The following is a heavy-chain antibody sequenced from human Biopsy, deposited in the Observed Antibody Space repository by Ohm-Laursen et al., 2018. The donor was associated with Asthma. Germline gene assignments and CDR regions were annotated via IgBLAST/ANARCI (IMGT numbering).Heavy chain of an antibody. D-gene: IGHD3-3*01. Sequence: SLRLSCAASGFVFRSQGMHWVRQAPGKGLEWVAVVSYDGGVVHYADSMKGRFTISRDNAKSTLYLQMNRLRTDDTAVYFCAKRRGYSDLTDFDHWGQGTLVTVSS. CDR1: GFVFRSQG. CDR2: VSYDGGVV. J-gene: IGHJ4*02. CDR3: AKRRGYSDLTDFDH. V-gene: IGHV3-30*18.